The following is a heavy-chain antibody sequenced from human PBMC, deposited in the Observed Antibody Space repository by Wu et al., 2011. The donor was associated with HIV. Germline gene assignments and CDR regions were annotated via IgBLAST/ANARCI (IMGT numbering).Heavy chain of an antibody. Sequence: QVQWWQSGAEVKKPGASVKVSCKASGYTFTDYXIHWVRQALGQGLEWMGWINPNSGGTNYAQKFQGRVTMTRDTSISTAYMELSRLRSDDTAVYYCARAASEVPAATADYYYYYMDVWGKGTTVTASS. V-gene: IGHV1-2*02. J-gene: IGHJ6*03. CDR2: INPNSGGT. D-gene: IGHD2-2*01. CDR3: ARAASEVPAATADYYYYYMDV. CDR1: GYTFTDYX.